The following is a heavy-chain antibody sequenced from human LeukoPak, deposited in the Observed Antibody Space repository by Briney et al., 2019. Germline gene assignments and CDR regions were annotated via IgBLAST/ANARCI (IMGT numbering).Heavy chain of an antibody. CDR3: ARDYPADH. CDR1: GFTFSRFP. V-gene: IGHV3-30-3*01. Sequence: GGSLRLSCAASGFTFSRFPMHWVRQAPGKGLEWVALISSDGSDKKYADSVKGRFTMSRDNSKNTLYLQMHSLRAEDTAVYYCARDYPADHWGQGTLVTVSS. J-gene: IGHJ4*02. CDR2: ISSDGSDK.